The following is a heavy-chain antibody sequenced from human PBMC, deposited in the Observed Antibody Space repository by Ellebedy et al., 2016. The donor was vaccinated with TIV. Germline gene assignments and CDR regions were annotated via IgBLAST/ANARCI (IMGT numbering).Heavy chain of an antibody. CDR1: GYTFTAFY. V-gene: IGHV1-2*02. Sequence: AASVKVSCKASGYTFTAFYLHWLRQAPGQGLECMGWINPSSGDTHYARKFQGRVTMTRDTSISTAYMDLSSLRSDDTAVYYCAKRESTWFDPWGQGTLVTVSS. CDR2: INPSSGDT. D-gene: IGHD2/OR15-2a*01. CDR3: AKRESTWFDP. J-gene: IGHJ5*02.